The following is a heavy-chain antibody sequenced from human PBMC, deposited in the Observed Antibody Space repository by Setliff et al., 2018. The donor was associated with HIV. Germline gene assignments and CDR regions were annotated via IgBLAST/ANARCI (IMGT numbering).Heavy chain of an antibody. D-gene: IGHD6-13*01. CDR2: VDPEDGET. J-gene: IGHJ5*02. V-gene: IGHV1-69-2*01. CDR1: GYTFTDYY. Sequence: ASVKVSCKVSGYTFTDYYMHGVQQAPGKGLEWMGLVDPEDGETIYAQKFQGRVTITTDESTSTAYMELSSLRSEDTAVYYCARAPGIAAAYWFDPWGQGTLVTVSS. CDR3: ARAPGIAAAYWFDP.